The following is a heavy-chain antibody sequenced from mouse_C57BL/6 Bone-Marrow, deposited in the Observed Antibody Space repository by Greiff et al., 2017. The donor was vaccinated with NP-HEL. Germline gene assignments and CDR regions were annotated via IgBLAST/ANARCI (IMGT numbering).Heavy chain of an antibody. CDR1: GYTFTSYW. V-gene: IGHV1-59*01. CDR3: AIYGSSFFAY. J-gene: IGHJ3*01. D-gene: IGHD1-1*01. CDR2: IDPSDSYT. Sequence: VQLKQPGAELVRPGTSVKLSCKASGYTFTSYWMHWVKQRPGQGLEWIGVIDPSDSYTNYNQKFKGKATLTVDTSSSTAYMQLSSLTSEDSAVYYCAIYGSSFFAYWGQGTLVTVSA.